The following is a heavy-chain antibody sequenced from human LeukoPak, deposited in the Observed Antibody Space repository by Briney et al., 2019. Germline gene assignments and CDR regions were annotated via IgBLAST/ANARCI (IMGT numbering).Heavy chain of an antibody. CDR2: INWNGGST. CDR1: GFTFDDYG. Sequence: GGSLRLSCAASGFTFDDYGMSWVRQAPGKGLEWVSGINWNGGSTGYADSVKGRFTISRDNSKNTLYLQMNSLRAEDTAVYYCARDSVRSSWYKRGYDAFDIWGQGTMVTVSS. D-gene: IGHD6-13*01. V-gene: IGHV3-20*04. CDR3: ARDSVRSSWYKRGYDAFDI. J-gene: IGHJ3*02.